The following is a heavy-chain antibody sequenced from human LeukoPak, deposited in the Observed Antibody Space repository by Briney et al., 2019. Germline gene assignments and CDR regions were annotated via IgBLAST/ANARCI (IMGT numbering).Heavy chain of an antibody. CDR3: ASPRDLCVDYVCFPFVDN. V-gene: IGHV3-30*03. CDR1: GFIFSNYG. Sequence: GGSLRLSCVVSGFIFSNYGMHWVRQAPGKGLEWVAVISYDGTNKYYTDSVKGRFTISRDNSKNILYLQMNRLSGDDTAVYYFASPRDLCVDYVCFPFVDNWGLGTLVTVAS. CDR2: ISYDGTNK. D-gene: IGHD3-16*01. J-gene: IGHJ4*02.